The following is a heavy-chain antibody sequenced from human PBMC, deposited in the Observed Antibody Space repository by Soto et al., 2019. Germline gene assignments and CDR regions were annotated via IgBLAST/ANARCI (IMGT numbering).Heavy chain of an antibody. V-gene: IGHV4-39*01. CDR2: ISESGTT. CDR3: XXXGXGAAGTAHYFDY. J-gene: IGHJ4*02. CDR1: GGSIRSSNYF. Sequence: QLQLQESGPGLVKPSETLSLTCTVSGGSIRSSNYFWGWIRQPPGKDLEWIGTISESGTTYYNPSLKSRVTISVDTSKNQFSLKLXXXXAXXXAVYXCXXXGXGAAGTAHYFDYWGQGTLVTVSS. D-gene: IGHD6-13*01.